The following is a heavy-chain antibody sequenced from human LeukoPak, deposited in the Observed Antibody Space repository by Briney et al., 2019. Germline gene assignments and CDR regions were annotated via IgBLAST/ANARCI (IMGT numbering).Heavy chain of an antibody. CDR3: ARRGYSYGKGYFDY. CDR1: GFTVSSNY. Sequence: GGSLRFSCAASGFTVSSNYMSWVRQAPGKGLEWVSVIYSGGSTYYADSVKGRFTISRDNSKNTLYLQMNSLRAEDTAVYYCARRGYSYGKGYFDYWGQGTLVTVSS. V-gene: IGHV3-53*01. D-gene: IGHD5-18*01. J-gene: IGHJ4*02. CDR2: IYSGGST.